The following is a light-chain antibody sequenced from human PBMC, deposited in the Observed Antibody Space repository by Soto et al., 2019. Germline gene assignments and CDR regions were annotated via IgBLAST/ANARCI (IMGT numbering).Light chain of an antibody. CDR3: QQSFSTLWT. Sequence: DIQLPQSPSPLSASVGDRVTITCRASQNINNYLNWYQQKPGKAPKLLIYAASSLQSGVPSRFSGSGSGTDFTLTISSLQPEDFATYYCQQSFSTLWTFGQGTKVDIK. V-gene: IGKV1-39*01. J-gene: IGKJ1*01. CDR2: AAS. CDR1: QNINNY.